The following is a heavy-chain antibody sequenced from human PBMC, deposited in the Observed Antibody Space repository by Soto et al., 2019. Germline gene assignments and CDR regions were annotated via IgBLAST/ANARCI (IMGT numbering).Heavy chain of an antibody. D-gene: IGHD6-19*01. CDR2: INHSGST. CDR3: ARAGAGLDY. V-gene: IGHV4-34*01. CDR1: GGSFSGYY. Sequence: SETLSLTCAVYGGSFSGYYWSWIRQPPGKGLEWIGEINHSGSTNYNPSLKSRVTISVDTSKNQFSLKLSSVTAADTAVYYCARAGAGLDYWGQGALVTVSS. J-gene: IGHJ4*02.